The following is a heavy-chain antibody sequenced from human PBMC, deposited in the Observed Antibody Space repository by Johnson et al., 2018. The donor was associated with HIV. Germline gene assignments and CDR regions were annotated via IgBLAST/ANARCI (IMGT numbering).Heavy chain of an antibody. Sequence: VQLVESGGGLVQPGRSLRLSCAASGFTFDDYAMHWVRQAPGKGLEWVSGISWNSGSIGYADSVKGRFTISRDNAKNSLYLQMNSLRAEDTALYYCARASNYEYDAFDIWGQGTMGTVCS. D-gene: IGHD1-7*01. CDR1: GFTFDDYA. V-gene: IGHV3-9*01. CDR2: ISWNSGSI. J-gene: IGHJ3*02. CDR3: ARASNYEYDAFDI.